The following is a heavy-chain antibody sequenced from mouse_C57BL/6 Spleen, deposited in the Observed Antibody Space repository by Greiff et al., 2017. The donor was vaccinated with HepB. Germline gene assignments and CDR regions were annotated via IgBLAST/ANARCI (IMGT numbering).Heavy chain of an antibody. CDR1: GYTFTSYW. D-gene: IGHD3-2*02. Sequence: QVQLQQPGAELVRPGSSVKLSCKASGYTFTSYWMHWVKQRPIQGLEWIGNIDPSDSETHYNQKFKDKATLTVDKSSSTAYMQLSSLTSEDSAVYYCAREGGGQLRLLFAYWGQGTLVTVSA. V-gene: IGHV1-52*01. J-gene: IGHJ3*01. CDR3: AREGGGQLRLLFAY. CDR2: IDPSDSET.